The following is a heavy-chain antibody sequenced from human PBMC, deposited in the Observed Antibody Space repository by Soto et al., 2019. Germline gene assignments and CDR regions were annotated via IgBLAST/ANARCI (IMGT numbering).Heavy chain of an antibody. D-gene: IGHD4-17*01. CDR3: ARSYRLLGAFDI. CDR2: IYYSGST. Sequence: SETLSLTCTVSGGSIYSSSYSWGWIRQPPGKGLEWIGSIYYSGSTYYNPSLKSRVTISVDTSKNQFSLKLSSVTAADTAVYYCARSYRLLGAFDIWGQGTMVTVSS. CDR1: GGSIYSSSYS. J-gene: IGHJ3*02. V-gene: IGHV4-39*01.